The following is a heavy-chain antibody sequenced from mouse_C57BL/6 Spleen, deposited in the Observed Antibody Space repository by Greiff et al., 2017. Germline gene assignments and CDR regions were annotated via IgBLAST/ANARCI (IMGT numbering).Heavy chain of an antibody. CDR1: GYTFTSYD. CDR2: IYPRDGST. Sequence: QVHVKQSGPELVKPGASVKLSCKASGYTFTSYDINWVKQRPGQGLEWIGWIYPRDGSTKYNEKFKGKATLTVDTSSSTAYMELHSLTSEDSAVYFCARSSLYYAMDYLGQGTSVTVSS. J-gene: IGHJ4*01. V-gene: IGHV1-85*01. CDR3: ARSSLYYAMDY.